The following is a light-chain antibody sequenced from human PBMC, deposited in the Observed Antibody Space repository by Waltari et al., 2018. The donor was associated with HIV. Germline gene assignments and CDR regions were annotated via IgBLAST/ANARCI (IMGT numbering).Light chain of an antibody. J-gene: IGLJ3*02. Sequence: GSPGQSITISCTRSSSDVGDFNFVSWYQHRPGKAPKVMIYDFSYRPSGVSNRFSGSKSANTASLTISGLQAEDEAVYYCCSYTSSDTLWVFGGGTKLTVL. CDR3: CSYTSSDTLWV. CDR1: SSDVGDFNF. V-gene: IGLV2-14*03. CDR2: DFS.